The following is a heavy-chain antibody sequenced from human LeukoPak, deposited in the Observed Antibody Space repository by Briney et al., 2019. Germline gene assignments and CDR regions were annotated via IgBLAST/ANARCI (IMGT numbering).Heavy chain of an antibody. CDR1: GGSFSGYY. D-gene: IGHD1-26*01. V-gene: IGHV4-34*01. Sequence: PSETLSLTCAVYGGSFSGYYWSWIRQPPGKGLEWIGEINHSGSTNYNPSLKSRVTISVDTSKNQFSLRLSSVTAADTAVYYCASATVGATTSFDYWGQGTLVTVSS. J-gene: IGHJ4*02. CDR3: ASATVGATTSFDY. CDR2: INHSGST.